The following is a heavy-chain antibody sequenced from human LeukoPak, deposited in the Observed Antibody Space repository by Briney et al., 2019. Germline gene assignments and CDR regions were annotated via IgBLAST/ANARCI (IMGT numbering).Heavy chain of an antibody. J-gene: IGHJ4*02. V-gene: IGHV4-59*12. D-gene: IGHD3-22*01. Sequence: SETLSLTCTVSGGSISSYYWSWIRQPPGKGLEWIGYIYYSGSTYYNPSLKSRVTISVDTSKNQFSLKLSSVTAADTAVYYCARDPSGYYDSSGYSYFDYWGQGTLVTVSS. CDR1: GGSISSYY. CDR3: ARDPSGYYDSSGYSYFDY. CDR2: IYYSGST.